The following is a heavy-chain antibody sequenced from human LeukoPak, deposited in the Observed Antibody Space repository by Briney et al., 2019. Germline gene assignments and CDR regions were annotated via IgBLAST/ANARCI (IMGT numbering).Heavy chain of an antibody. Sequence: GGSLILSCAASGFTFSSYAMSWVRQAPGKGLEWVSAISGSSGNTNYADSVKGRFTISRDNSRYTLYLQMSSLRAEDTAVYYCAKDSFGDLLYLFDNWGQGTLVTVSS. CDR3: AKDSFGDLLYLFDN. CDR2: ISGSSGNT. V-gene: IGHV3-23*01. J-gene: IGHJ4*02. D-gene: IGHD3-10*01. CDR1: GFTFSSYA.